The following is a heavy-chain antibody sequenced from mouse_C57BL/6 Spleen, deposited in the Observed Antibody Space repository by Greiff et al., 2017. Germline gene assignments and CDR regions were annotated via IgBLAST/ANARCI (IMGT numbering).Heavy chain of an antibody. CDR2: INPNNGGT. J-gene: IGHJ2*01. Sequence: EVQLQQSGPELVKPGASVKISCKASGYTFTDYYMNWVKQSPGKSLEWIGDINPNNGGTSYNQKFKGKATLTVDKSSSTAYMELRSLTSEDSAVYYCARKGFITTVVVDYWGQGTNLTVSA. D-gene: IGHD1-1*01. CDR3: ARKGFITTVVVDY. V-gene: IGHV1-26*01. CDR1: GYTFTDYY.